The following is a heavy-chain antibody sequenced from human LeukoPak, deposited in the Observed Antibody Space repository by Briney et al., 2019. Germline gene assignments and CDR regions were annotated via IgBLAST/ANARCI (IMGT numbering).Heavy chain of an antibody. CDR3: ASGIRNGYSGYDPYYYYYGMDV. CDR1: GYTFTSYG. V-gene: IGHV1-69*13. Sequence: SVKVSCKASGYTFTSYGISWVRQAPGQGLEWMGGIIPIFGTANYAQKFQGRVTITADESTSTAYMELSSLRSEDTAVYYCASGIRNGYSGYDPYYYYYGMDVWGQGTTVTVSS. J-gene: IGHJ6*02. D-gene: IGHD5-12*01. CDR2: IIPIFGTA.